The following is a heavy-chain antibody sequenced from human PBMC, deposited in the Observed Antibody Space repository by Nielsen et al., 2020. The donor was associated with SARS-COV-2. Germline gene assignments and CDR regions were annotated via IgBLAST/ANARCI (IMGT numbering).Heavy chain of an antibody. V-gene: IGHV4-4*01. CDR3: ARLLTDSGSYFRFDP. CDR1: GGSISSSNW. CDR2: IYHSGST. D-gene: IGHD1-26*01. J-gene: IGHJ5*02. Sequence: GSLRLSCAVSGGSISSSNWWSWVRQPPGKGLEWIGKIYHSGSTNYNPSLKSRVTISVDKSKNQFSLGVTSVTAADTAVYCCARLLTDSGSYFRFDPWGQGTLVTVSS.